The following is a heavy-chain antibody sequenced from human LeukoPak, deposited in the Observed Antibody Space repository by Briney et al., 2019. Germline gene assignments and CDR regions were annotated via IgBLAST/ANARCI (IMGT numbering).Heavy chain of an antibody. CDR3: AKDLIAGPYYDSSGYSVDY. CDR1: GITFSSYG. D-gene: IGHD3-22*01. CDR2: ISGSGGST. Sequence: GGSLRLSCAASGITFSSYGMSWVRQAPGKGLEWVSGISGSGGSTYYADSVKGRFTISRDNSKNTLYLQMNSLRAEDTAVYYCAKDLIAGPYYDSSGYSVDYWGQGTLVTVSS. V-gene: IGHV3-23*01. J-gene: IGHJ4*02.